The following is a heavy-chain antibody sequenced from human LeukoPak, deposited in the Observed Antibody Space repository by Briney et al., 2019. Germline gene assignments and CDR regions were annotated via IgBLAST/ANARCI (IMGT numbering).Heavy chain of an antibody. Sequence: SGGSLRLSCAASGFTFSSYGMHWVRQAPGKGLEWVAFIRYDGDNKHYADSVKGRFTISRDNSKDTVYLQMNSLRSDDTAVYYCARDRGHFHYYYYYGMDVWGQGTTVTVSS. D-gene: IGHD3-3*02. CDR3: ARDRGHFHYYYYYGMDV. J-gene: IGHJ6*02. CDR2: IRYDGDNK. V-gene: IGHV3-30*02. CDR1: GFTFSSYG.